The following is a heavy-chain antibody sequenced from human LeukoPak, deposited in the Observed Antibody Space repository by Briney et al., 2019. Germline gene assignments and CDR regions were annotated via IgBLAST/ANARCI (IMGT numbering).Heavy chain of an antibody. CDR1: GFTFSSYS. J-gene: IGHJ4*02. CDR2: ISSSSSYI. CDR3: ARDAAETNYDFWSGPQAFDY. D-gene: IGHD3-3*01. Sequence: AGSLRLSCAASGFTFSSYSMNWVRQAPGKGLEWVSSISSSSSYIYYADSVKGRFTISRDNAKNSLYLQMNSLRAEDTAVYYCARDAAETNYDFWSGPQAFDYWGQGTLVTVSS. V-gene: IGHV3-21*01.